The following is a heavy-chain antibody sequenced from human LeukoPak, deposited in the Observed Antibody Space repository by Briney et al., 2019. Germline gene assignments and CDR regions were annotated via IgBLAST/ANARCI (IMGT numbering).Heavy chain of an antibody. J-gene: IGHJ6*02. CDR3: ARLGYCSGGSCLYGMDV. CDR1: GGSISSSSYY. V-gene: IGHV4-39*01. D-gene: IGHD2-15*01. CDR2: IYYSGST. Sequence: SETLSLTCTVSGGSISSSSYYWGWIRQHPGKGLEWIGSIYYSGSTYYNPSLKSRVTISVDTSKNQFSLKLSSVTAADTAVYYCARLGYCSGGSCLYGMDVWGQGTTVTVSS.